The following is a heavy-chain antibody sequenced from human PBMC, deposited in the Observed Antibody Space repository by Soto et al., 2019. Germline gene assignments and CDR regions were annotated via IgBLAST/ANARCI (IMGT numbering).Heavy chain of an antibody. CDR2: ISYDGSNK. J-gene: IGHJ6*02. Sequence: GGSLKLSCAASGFTFSSYGMHWVRQAPGKGLEWVAVISYDGSNKYYADSVKGRFTISRDNSKNTLYLQMNSLRAEDTAVYYCAKVTYYYDSSGFLWGPDYYYGMDVWGQGTTVTVSS. D-gene: IGHD3-22*01. CDR3: AKVTYYYDSSGFLWGPDYYYGMDV. V-gene: IGHV3-30*18. CDR1: GFTFSSYG.